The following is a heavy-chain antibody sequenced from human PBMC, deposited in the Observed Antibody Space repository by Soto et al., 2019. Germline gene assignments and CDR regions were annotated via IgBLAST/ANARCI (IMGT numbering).Heavy chain of an antibody. Sequence: QVQLVESGGGVVQPGRSLRLSCAASGFTFSSYAMHWVRQAPGKGLEWVAVISYDGSNKYYADSVKGRFTISRDNSKTLYLQMTSLRAEYTAVYYCVRDKSPYSSGWHNRHFDYWGQGTLVTVSS. CDR1: GFTFSSYA. CDR2: ISYDGSNK. V-gene: IGHV3-30-3*01. CDR3: VRDKSPYSSGWHNRHFDY. J-gene: IGHJ4*02. D-gene: IGHD6-19*01.